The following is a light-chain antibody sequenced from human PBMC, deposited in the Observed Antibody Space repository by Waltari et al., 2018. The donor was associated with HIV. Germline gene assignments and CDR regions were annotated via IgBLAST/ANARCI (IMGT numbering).Light chain of an antibody. CDR3: QVWDRPSDQWV. J-gene: IGLJ3*02. CDR2: DNV. V-gene: IGLV3-21*01. Sequence: YVLTQHPSVSVAPGEMARLTCGGNNIGNKGVHWYQLKSGQAPLLVIFDNVDRPSRITERFSGSISGFTATLAISRVEPGDEAVYYCQVWDRPSDQWVFGGGTTLIV. CDR1: NIGNKG.